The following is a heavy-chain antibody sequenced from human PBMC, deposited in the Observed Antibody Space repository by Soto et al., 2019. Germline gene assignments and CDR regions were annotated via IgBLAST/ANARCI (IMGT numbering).Heavy chain of an antibody. CDR3: ARGIQGYSSSSGVLENWFDP. Sequence: QVQLQQSGPGLVKPSQTLSLTCAISGDSVSSNSAAWNWIRQSPSRGLEWLGRTYYRSKWYNDYAVSVKSRITINPDTSKNQFSLQLNSVTPEDTAVYYCARGIQGYSSSSGVLENWFDPWGQGTLVTVSS. D-gene: IGHD6-6*01. CDR2: TYYRSKWYN. CDR1: GDSVSSNSAA. V-gene: IGHV6-1*01. J-gene: IGHJ5*02.